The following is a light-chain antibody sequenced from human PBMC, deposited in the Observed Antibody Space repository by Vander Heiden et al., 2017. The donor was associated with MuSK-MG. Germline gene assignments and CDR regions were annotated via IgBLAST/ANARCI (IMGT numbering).Light chain of an antibody. J-gene: IGLJ2*01. CDR1: SSDVGTYNY. V-gene: IGLV2-14*03. CDR3: SSYARSRVV. Sequence: QSALTQPASVSGPPGQSITISCTGTSSDVGTYNYVSWYQQHPGKAPKLMIYDVNHRPSGVSDRFSGSKSGNTASLTISGLQAEDEADYYCSSYARSRVVFGGGTKLTVL. CDR2: DVN.